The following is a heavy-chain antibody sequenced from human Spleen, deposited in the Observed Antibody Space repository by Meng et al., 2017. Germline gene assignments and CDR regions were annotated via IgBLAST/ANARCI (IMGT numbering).Heavy chain of an antibody. J-gene: IGHJ5*02. CDR3: ASGRFGWFDP. V-gene: IGHV4-31*03. Sequence: PVLRRPSHTLALTCTVPGGSISSVGYYWSWIRQHPGKGLEWIGYIYYSGSTYYNPSLKSRDTISVDTSKNQFSLKLSSVTAADTAVYYCASGRFGWFDPWGQGTLVTVSS. CDR1: GGSISSVGYY. D-gene: IGHD3-16*01. CDR2: IYYSGST.